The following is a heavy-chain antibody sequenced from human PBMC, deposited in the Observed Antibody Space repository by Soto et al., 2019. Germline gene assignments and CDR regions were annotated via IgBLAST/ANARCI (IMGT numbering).Heavy chain of an antibody. Sequence: PSETLSLTRTVSGDSISSYYWSWIRQPAGKGLEWIGRMYSSGSTNYNPSLKSRVTMSLDTSKNQFSLNLSSVTAADTAVYFCARDVRSNIWYSPGYWGQGTLVTVSS. V-gene: IGHV4-4*07. CDR1: GDSISSYY. J-gene: IGHJ4*02. CDR2: MYSSGST. D-gene: IGHD2-21*02. CDR3: ARDVRSNIWYSPGY.